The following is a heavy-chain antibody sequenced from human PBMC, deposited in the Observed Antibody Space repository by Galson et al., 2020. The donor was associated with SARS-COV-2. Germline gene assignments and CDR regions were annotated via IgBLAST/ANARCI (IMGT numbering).Heavy chain of an antibody. V-gene: IGHV3-11*06. D-gene: IGHD3-3*01. J-gene: IGHJ3*02. CDR2: ISSSSSYT. CDR1: GFTFSDYY. CDR3: AREYRTSDDFWSGYSSDAFDI. Sequence: GGSLRLSCAASGFTFSDYYMSWIRQAPGKGLEWVSYISSSSSYTNYADSVKGRFTISRDNAKNSLYLQMNSLRAEDTAVYYCAREYRTSDDFWSGYSSDAFDIWGQGTMVTGSS.